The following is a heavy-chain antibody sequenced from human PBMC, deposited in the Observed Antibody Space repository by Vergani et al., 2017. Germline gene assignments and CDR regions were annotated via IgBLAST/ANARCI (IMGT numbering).Heavy chain of an antibody. V-gene: IGHV4-61*01. CDR3: ARGYYDSSGFFDY. Sequence: QVQLQESGPGLVKPSETLSLTCTVSGGSVSSGSYYWSWIRQPPGKGLEWIGYIYYSGSTNYNPSLKSRVTISVDTSKNQFSLKLSSVTAADTAVYYCARGYYDSSGFFDYWGQGTLVTVSS. D-gene: IGHD3-22*01. CDR1: GGSVSSGSYY. CDR2: IYYSGST. J-gene: IGHJ4*02.